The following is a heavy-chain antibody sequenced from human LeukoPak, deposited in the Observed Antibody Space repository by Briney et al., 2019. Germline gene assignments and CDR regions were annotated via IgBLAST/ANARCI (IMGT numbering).Heavy chain of an antibody. V-gene: IGHV3-53*01. CDR1: GFTVSSKY. CDR2: SYSGGST. D-gene: IGHD2-2*01. J-gene: IGHJ4*02. Sequence: GSRRLSCAASGFTVSSKYMSGVGQAPWKGLEWVAVSYSGGSTYYADSVKGRFAISRDNSKNTLYLQMNRLRAEGTAVYYSARGWSSTSCYGFAYWGQGTLVTVST. CDR3: ARGWSSTSCYGFAY.